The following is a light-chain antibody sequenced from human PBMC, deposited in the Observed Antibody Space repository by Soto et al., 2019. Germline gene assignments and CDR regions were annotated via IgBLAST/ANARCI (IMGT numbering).Light chain of an antibody. CDR1: QSVGSY. CDR2: GAS. V-gene: IGKV3D-15*01. CDR3: QQYSNWPPAIT. J-gene: IGKJ5*01. Sequence: IVMTQSPATLSVSPGERAALSCRASQSVGSYLAWYQQKPGQAPRLLIYGASNRATGIPDRFSGSGSGTEFTLIISSLQSEDVALYYCQQYSNWPPAITFGQGTRLEIK.